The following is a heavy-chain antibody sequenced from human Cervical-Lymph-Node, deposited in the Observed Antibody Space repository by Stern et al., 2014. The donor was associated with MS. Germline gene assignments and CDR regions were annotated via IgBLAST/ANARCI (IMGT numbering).Heavy chain of an antibody. CDR1: GGTFSSSYA. D-gene: IGHD2-15*01. V-gene: IGHV1-69*09. J-gene: IGHJ5*02. CDR2: IIPILGLA. CDR3: ARGVVSNRAAATLHNLFDP. Sequence: QLVQSGAEVKKPGSSMNLSCKTSGGTFSSSYAITLMRQAPGQGLEWMGRIIPILGLANYAQKFQGRVFITADKSTSTTYLELSSLRSEDTAVYYCARGVVSNRAAATLHNLFDPWGQGTLVTVSS.